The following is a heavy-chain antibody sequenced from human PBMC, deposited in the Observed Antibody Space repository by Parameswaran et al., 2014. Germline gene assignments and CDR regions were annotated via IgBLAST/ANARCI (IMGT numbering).Heavy chain of an antibody. V-gene: IGHV4-59*01. CDR1: GGSISSYY. D-gene: IGHD3-9*01. CDR3: ARGTPDYDILTGTYGEYYYGMDV. J-gene: IGHJ6*02. CDR2: IYYSGST. Sequence: GSLRLSCTVSGGSISSYYWSWIRQPPGKGLEWIGYIYYSGSTNYNPSLKSRVTISVDTSKDQFSLKLSSVTAADTAVYYCARGTPDYDILTGTYGEYYYGMDVWGQGTTVTVSS.